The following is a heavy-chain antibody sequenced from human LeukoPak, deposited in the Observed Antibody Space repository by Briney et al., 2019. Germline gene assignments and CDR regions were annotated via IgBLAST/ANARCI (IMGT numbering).Heavy chain of an antibody. J-gene: IGHJ6*03. CDR2: VNWNGGST. D-gene: IGHD6-13*01. CDR1: GFTFDDYG. V-gene: IGHV3-20*04. Sequence: GGSLRLSXAASGFTFDDYGMSWVRQAPGKGLEWVSGVNWNGGSTGYADSVKGRFTISRDNAKNSLYLQMNSLRAEDTALYYCARVIRGSSPNAYYYYMDVWGKGTTVTVSS. CDR3: ARVIRGSSPNAYYYYMDV.